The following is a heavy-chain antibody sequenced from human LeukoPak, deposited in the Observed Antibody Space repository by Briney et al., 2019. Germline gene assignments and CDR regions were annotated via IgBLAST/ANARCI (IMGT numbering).Heavy chain of an antibody. CDR3: ARGSTYYDSSGQVPFDY. CDR2: ISGSSSTI. D-gene: IGHD3-22*01. V-gene: IGHV3-48*01. CDR1: GFTFSSYR. J-gene: IGHJ4*02. Sequence: GVSLRLSCAASGFTFSSYRMNWVRQAPGKGLEWGSYISGSSSTIYYADSVKGRFTISRDNGKNTLYLQMNSLRAEDTAVYYCARGSTYYDSSGQVPFDYWGQGTLVTVSS.